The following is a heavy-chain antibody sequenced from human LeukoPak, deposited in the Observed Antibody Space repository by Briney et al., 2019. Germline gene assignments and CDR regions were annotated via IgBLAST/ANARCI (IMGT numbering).Heavy chain of an antibody. Sequence: SETLPLTCAVYGGSFSGYYWSWIRQPPGKGLEWIGEINHSGNTNYNPSLKSRVTISVDTSKNQFSLKLSSVTAADTAVYYCARHNDSSGYPLDYWGQGTLVTVSS. CDR2: INHSGNT. V-gene: IGHV4-34*01. J-gene: IGHJ4*02. D-gene: IGHD3-22*01. CDR3: ARHNDSSGYPLDY. CDR1: GGSFSGYY.